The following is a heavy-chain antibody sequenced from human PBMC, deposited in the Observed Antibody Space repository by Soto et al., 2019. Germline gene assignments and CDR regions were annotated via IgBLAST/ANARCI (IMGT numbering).Heavy chain of an antibody. J-gene: IGHJ4*02. CDR2: LSTFDGST. D-gene: IGHD3-22*01. CDR3: ARDVGHYYDGSGYKIFFDY. V-gene: IGHV1-18*01. CDR1: GYTFTNYG. Sequence: QVQLVQSGAEVKKPGASVKVSCKVSGYTFTNYGISWVRQTPGPGLEWMGWLSTFDGSTNYAQKLQGRVTMTTDISTTTAYMDLRRLRSDDTAVYYCARDVGHYYDGSGYKIFFDYWGQGTLVTISS.